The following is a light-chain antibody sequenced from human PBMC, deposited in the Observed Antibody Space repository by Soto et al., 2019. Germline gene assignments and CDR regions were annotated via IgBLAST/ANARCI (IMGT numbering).Light chain of an antibody. CDR2: DVS. J-gene: IGLJ2*01. CDR1: SSDVGAYNY. V-gene: IGLV2-14*01. Sequence: QSALTQPASVSGSPGQSITISRTGTSSDVGAYNYVSWYQQYPGKAPKLMIFDVSNRPSGVSNRFSGSKSGNTASLTISGLQAEDEADYHCSSYTTSSTVVFGGGTKLTVL. CDR3: SSYTTSSTVV.